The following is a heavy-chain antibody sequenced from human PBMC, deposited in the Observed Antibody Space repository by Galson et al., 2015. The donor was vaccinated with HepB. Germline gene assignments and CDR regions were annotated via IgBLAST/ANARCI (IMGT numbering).Heavy chain of an antibody. J-gene: IGHJ6*02. V-gene: IGHV3-30*02. Sequence: SLRLSCAASGFTFSSFGMHWVRQAPGKGLEWVAFIRHDGSNKYYADPVKGRFTISRDNSKNTLYVQMNSLRAEDTAVYYCAKDGQIYGSGSDNRGLDVWGQGTTVTVSS. CDR3: AKDGQIYGSGSDNRGLDV. CDR1: GFTFSSFG. D-gene: IGHD3-10*01. CDR2: IRHDGSNK.